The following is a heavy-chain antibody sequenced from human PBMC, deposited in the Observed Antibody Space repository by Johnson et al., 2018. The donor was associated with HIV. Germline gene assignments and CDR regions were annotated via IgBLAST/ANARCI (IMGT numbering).Heavy chain of an antibody. CDR2: VSFDGSKK. CDR3: ARGGVYSSPHDAFDV. Sequence: VQLVESGGGVVQPGRSLRLSCAASGFTFSNYPMHWVRQAPGKGLEWVAVVSFDGSKKYHADSVKGRFTISRDNAKRSMYLQMDSLRAEDTAVYYCARGGVYSSPHDAFDVWGQGTMVTVSS. CDR1: GFTFSNYP. J-gene: IGHJ3*01. D-gene: IGHD6-13*01. V-gene: IGHV3-30*14.